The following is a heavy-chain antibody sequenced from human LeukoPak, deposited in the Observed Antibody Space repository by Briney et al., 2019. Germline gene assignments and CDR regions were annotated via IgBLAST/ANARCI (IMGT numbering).Heavy chain of an antibody. D-gene: IGHD5-12*01. V-gene: IGHV3-23*01. CDR1: GFTFSSYA. Sequence: GGSLRLSCAASGFTFSSYAMSWVRQAPGKGLEWVSAISGSGGSAYYADSVKGRFTISRDNSKNTLYLQMNSLRAEDTAVYYCAKYIVANTYAFDIWGQGTMVTVSS. CDR3: AKYIVANTYAFDI. CDR2: ISGSGGSA. J-gene: IGHJ3*02.